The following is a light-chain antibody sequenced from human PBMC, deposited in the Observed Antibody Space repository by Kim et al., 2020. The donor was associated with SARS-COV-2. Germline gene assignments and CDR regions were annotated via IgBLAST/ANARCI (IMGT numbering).Light chain of an antibody. CDR3: HQYGTSPRT. CDR1: QSVSSSY. J-gene: IGKJ1*01. Sequence: SPGERATLSCRASQSVSSSYLAWFQQKPGQPPRLLIYGASSRATGIPDRFSGSGSGTDFTFTISRLEPEDFAVYYCHQYGTSPRTFGQGTKVDIK. CDR2: GAS. V-gene: IGKV3-20*01.